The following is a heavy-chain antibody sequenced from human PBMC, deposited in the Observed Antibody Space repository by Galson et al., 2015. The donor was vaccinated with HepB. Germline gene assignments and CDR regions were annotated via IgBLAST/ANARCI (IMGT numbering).Heavy chain of an antibody. CDR2: INLSGST. CDR1: GGSFSGYY. Sequence: LSLTCAVYGGSFSGYYWSWIRQPPGKGLEWIGEINLSGSTNYNPSLKRRVTISVDTSKNQFSLTLSSVTAADTAVYYCARGFDVLGSSSSWSILKYYYYYYGMDVWGQGTTVTVS. CDR3: ARGFDVLGSSSSWSILKYYYYYYGMDV. D-gene: IGHD6-13*01. J-gene: IGHJ6*02. V-gene: IGHV4-34*01.